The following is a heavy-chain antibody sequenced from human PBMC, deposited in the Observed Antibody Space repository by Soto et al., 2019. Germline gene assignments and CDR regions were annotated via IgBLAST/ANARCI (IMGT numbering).Heavy chain of an antibody. J-gene: IGHJ6*03. Sequence: EAQLVESGGGLVQPGGSLRLSCAASGFTFSNYEMHWVRQAPGKGLEYVSGISNNGAHTDYAKSVKGRFTLSRDNSENTLDRQMGSLRAEDMAIYYFARRGYGSRWHNDYTDCWGKGSTVTVSS. CDR3: ARRGYGSRWHNDYTDC. D-gene: IGHD6-13*01. CDR1: GFTFSNYE. V-gene: IGHV3-64*01. CDR2: ISNNGAHT.